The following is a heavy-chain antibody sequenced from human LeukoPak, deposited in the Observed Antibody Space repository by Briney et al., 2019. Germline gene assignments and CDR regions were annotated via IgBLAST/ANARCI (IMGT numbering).Heavy chain of an antibody. V-gene: IGHV3-30*01. D-gene: IGHD4-23*01. J-gene: IGHJ5*02. CDR2: ISYDGSNK. CDR3: ARDTQPFTYGGNGLVDH. Sequence: GRSLRLSCAASGFTFSSYAMHWVRQAPGKGLEWVAVISYDGSNKYYADSVKGRFTISRDNSKNTLYLQMNSLRAEDTAVYYCARDTQPFTYGGNGLVDHWGQGTLVTVSS. CDR1: GFTFSSYA.